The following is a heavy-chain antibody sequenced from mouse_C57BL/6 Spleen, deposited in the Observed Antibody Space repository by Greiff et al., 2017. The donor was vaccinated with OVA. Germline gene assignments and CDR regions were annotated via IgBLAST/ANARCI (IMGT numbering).Heavy chain of an antibody. CDR3: AREAPFAY. J-gene: IGHJ3*01. Sequence: QVQLQQSGPELVKPGASVKISCKASGYAFSSSWMNWVKQRPGKGLEWIGRIYTGDGDTNYNGKFKGKATLTADKSSSTAYMQLSSLTSEDSAVYFCAREAPFAYWGQGTLVTVSA. V-gene: IGHV1-82*01. CDR2: IYTGDGDT. CDR1: GYAFSSSW.